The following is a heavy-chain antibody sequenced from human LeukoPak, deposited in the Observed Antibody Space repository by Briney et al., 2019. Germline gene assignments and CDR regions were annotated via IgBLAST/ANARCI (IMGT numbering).Heavy chain of an antibody. CDR3: ARGLTMVRGVIIPY. D-gene: IGHD3-10*01. J-gene: IGHJ4*02. Sequence: GASVKVSCKASGYTFTSYDINWVRQATGQGLEWMGWMNPNSGNTGYAQKFQGRVTMTGNTSISTAYMELSSLRSEDTAVYYCARGLTMVRGVIIPYWGQGTLVTVSS. CDR1: GYTFTSYD. CDR2: MNPNSGNT. V-gene: IGHV1-8*01.